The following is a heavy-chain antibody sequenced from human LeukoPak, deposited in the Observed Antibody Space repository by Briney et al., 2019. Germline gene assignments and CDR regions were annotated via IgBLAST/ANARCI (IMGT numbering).Heavy chain of an antibody. CDR2: IKSKSDGETT. CDR3: ARDRGRYDISTWGFNY. J-gene: IGHJ4*02. Sequence: KSGGPLRLFCAAPGFTFRNAWMSGLRQAPGKGRPWVGRIKSKSDGETTDYAAPVKGRFTISRDDSKNTLYLQMNSLKTDDTAVYYCARDRGRYDISTWGFNYWGQGALVTVSS. D-gene: IGHD3-9*01. V-gene: IGHV3-15*01. CDR1: GFTFRNAW.